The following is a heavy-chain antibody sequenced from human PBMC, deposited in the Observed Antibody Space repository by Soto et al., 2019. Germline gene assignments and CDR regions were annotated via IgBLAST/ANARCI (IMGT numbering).Heavy chain of an antibody. CDR1: GFTFSSYA. J-gene: IGHJ6*04. Sequence: GGSLRLSCAASGFTFSSYAMSWVRQAPGKGLEWVSAISGGGGSTYYADSVKGRVTISRDNSKNTLYLQMNSLRAEDTAVYYCAKVSLGATTITDYYYYGLDVWCKGTKVTVCS. CDR3: AKVSLGATTITDYYYYGLDV. V-gene: IGHV3-23*01. D-gene: IGHD1-26*01. CDR2: ISGGGGST.